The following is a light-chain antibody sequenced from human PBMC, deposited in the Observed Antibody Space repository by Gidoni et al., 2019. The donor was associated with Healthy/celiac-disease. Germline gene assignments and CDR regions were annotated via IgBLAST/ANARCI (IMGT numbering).Light chain of an antibody. Sequence: DIVMTQSPATLSVSPGERATLSCRASQSVSSNLAWYQQKPRQAPRLLIYGASTRATGIPARFSGSGSGTEFTLTISSLQSEDFAVYYCQQYNNWPPGTFXQXTKLEIK. J-gene: IGKJ2*01. CDR1: QSVSSN. CDR3: QQYNNWPPGT. V-gene: IGKV3-15*01. CDR2: GAS.